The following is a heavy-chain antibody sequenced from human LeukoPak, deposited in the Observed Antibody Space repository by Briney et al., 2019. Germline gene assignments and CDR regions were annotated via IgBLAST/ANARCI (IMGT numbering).Heavy chain of an antibody. Sequence: SETLSLTCGVYGGSFFGYYWTWIRQPPGKGLEWIGEINHSGSTRYNPSLKSRVTISLDTSKSQFSLKLTSVTAADTAVHFCARVPSRGSPFFDFWGQGTLVTVSS. V-gene: IGHV4-34*01. CDR3: ARVPSRGSPFFDF. CDR1: GGSFFGYY. D-gene: IGHD5-12*01. J-gene: IGHJ4*02. CDR2: INHSGST.